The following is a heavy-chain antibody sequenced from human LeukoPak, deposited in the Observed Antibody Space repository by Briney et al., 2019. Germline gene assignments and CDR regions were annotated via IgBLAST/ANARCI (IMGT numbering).Heavy chain of an antibody. CDR2: VRNDGSTE. CDR3: ARGSILGGSWANDAFDI. V-gene: IGHV3-30*02. D-gene: IGHD2-15*01. CDR1: GFTFNTYG. J-gene: IGHJ3*02. Sequence: PGGSLRFFCAASGFTFNTYGMSWVRQSPGKGLEWVAFVRNDGSTEHYVDSVKGRFTISRDNSKNTVYLQMNSLRAEDTAVYYCARGSILGGSWANDAFDIWGQGTMVTVSS.